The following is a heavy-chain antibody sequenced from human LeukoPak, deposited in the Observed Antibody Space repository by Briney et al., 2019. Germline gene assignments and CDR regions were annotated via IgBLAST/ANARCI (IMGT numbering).Heavy chain of an antibody. D-gene: IGHD5-18*01. Sequence: GGSLRLSCAASGFTFSSYAMSWVRQAPGKGLEWVSAISGSGGSTYYADSVKGRFTISRDNSKNTLYLQMNSLRAEDTAVYYCARDPGPGYSYGYFDYWGQGTLVTVSS. CDR1: GFTFSSYA. CDR3: ARDPGPGYSYGYFDY. CDR2: ISGSGGST. J-gene: IGHJ4*02. V-gene: IGHV3-23*01.